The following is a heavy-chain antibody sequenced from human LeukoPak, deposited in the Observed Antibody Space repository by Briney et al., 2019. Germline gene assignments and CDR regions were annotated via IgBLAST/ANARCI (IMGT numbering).Heavy chain of an antibody. CDR3: AKGLDWASDY. J-gene: IGHJ4*02. V-gene: IGHV3-30*18. Sequence: GGSLRLSCAASGFTFSSYGMHWVRQAPGKGLEWVAVISYDGSNKYYADSVKGRFTISRDNSKNTLYLQMNSLRAEDTAVYYCAKGLDWASDYWGQGTLVTVSS. D-gene: IGHD3-9*01. CDR2: ISYDGSNK. CDR1: GFTFSSYG.